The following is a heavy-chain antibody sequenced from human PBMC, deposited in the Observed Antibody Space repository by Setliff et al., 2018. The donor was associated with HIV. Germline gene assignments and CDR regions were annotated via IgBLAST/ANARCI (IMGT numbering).Heavy chain of an antibody. J-gene: IGHJ1*01. D-gene: IGHD3-22*01. V-gene: IGHV1-69*05. Sequence: SVKVSCKTSGVSFSSYAISWVRQAPGQGLEWMGGIIPMFGATNYAQKFQGRVTLTTDTSTNTAYMEMRTLRSDDTAVYYCVRGVTRDISGYYRDEYFQHWGQGTPVTVSS. CDR2: IIPMFGAT. CDR1: GVSFSSYA. CDR3: VRGVTRDISGYYRDEYFQH.